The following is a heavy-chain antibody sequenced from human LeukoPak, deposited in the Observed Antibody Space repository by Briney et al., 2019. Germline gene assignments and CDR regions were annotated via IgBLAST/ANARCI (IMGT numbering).Heavy chain of an antibody. CDR3: ARAFDYCDSSGYYYYAFDI. CDR1: GGSISSYY. J-gene: IGHJ3*02. CDR2: IYYSGST. V-gene: IGHV4-59*01. D-gene: IGHD3-22*01. Sequence: PSETLSLTCTVSGGSISSYYWSWIRQPPGKGLEWIGYIYYSGSTNYNPSLKSRVTISVDTSKNQFSLKLSSVTAADTAVYYCARAFDYCDSSGYYYYAFDIWGQGTMVTVSS.